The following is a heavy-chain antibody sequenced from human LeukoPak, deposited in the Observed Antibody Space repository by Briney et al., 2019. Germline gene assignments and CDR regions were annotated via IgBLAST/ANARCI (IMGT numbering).Heavy chain of an antibody. CDR3: ARENIIGGIIDGEDY. CDR2: INPDSGDT. CDR1: GYTFTDRY. Sequence: GASVEVSCKASGYTFTDRYVHWVRQAPGQGLEWMGWINPDSGDTYYAQKFQGRITMTRDTSITTVYMELTRLRSDDTAVYYCARENIIGGIIDGEDYWGQGTLVTVSS. J-gene: IGHJ4*02. D-gene: IGHD3-16*01. V-gene: IGHV1-2*02.